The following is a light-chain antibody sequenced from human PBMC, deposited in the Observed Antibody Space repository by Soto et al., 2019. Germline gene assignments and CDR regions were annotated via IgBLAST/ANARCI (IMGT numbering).Light chain of an antibody. J-gene: IGKJ4*01. CDR2: DAS. Sequence: DIVMTQSPDSLAVSLGERATINCKSSQNVLYTSSGQNYLAWYQQKPGQAPRVLIYDASSRATGIPDRFSGSGSGTDFTLTISKLEPEDSAVYYCQQYDTSVGGTFGGGTKVDIK. CDR3: QQYDTSVGGT. V-gene: IGKV4-1*01. CDR1: QNVLYTSSGQNY.